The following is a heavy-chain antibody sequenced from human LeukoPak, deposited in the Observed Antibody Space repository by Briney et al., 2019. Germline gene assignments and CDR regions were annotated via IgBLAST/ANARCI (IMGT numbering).Heavy chain of an antibody. D-gene: IGHD3-22*01. J-gene: IGHJ4*02. CDR1: GYSISSGYY. Sequence: SETLSLTCTVSGYSISSGYYWGWIRQPPGKGLEWIGSIYHSGSTYYNPSLKSRVTISVDTSKNQFSLKLSSVTAADTAVYYCVALYYDSSGYSFDYWGQGTLVTVSS. CDR3: VALYYDSSGYSFDY. V-gene: IGHV4-38-2*02. CDR2: IYHSGST.